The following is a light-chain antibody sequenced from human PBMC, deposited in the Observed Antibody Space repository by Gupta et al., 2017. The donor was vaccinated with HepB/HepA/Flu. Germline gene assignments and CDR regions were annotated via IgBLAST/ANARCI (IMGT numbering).Light chain of an antibody. CDR2: DVT. CDR1: SSDVGAYNY. CDR3: CAYAGSDTEV. J-gene: IGLJ1*01. Sequence: QSALTQPRSVSGSPGPSVTVSCTGTSSDVGAYNYVSWYQQHPDKAHKLVIYDVTKRPSGVPDRFAGSKSGNTASLTISGRQAEDEADYYCCAYAGSDTEVFGTGTKVTV. V-gene: IGLV2-11*01.